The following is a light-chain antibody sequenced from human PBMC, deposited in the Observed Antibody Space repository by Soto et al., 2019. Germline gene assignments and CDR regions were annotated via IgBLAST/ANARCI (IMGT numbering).Light chain of an antibody. V-gene: IGKV1-9*01. Sequence: DIQLNQSPSFLSASVGDRVTITCRASQGISSYLAWYQQKPGKAPKLLIYAASTLQSGVPSRFSGSGSGTEFTLTISSLQPEDFATYDVQQLNSYSLTFGGGTKVEIK. CDR2: AAS. CDR1: QGISSY. J-gene: IGKJ4*01. CDR3: QQLNSYSLT.